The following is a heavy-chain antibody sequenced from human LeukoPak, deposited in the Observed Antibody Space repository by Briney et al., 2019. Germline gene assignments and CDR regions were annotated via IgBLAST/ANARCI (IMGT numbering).Heavy chain of an antibody. CDR1: GFTFTSSA. J-gene: IGHJ4*02. CDR3: AAEAYYYDSSGYYSY. D-gene: IGHD3-22*01. V-gene: IGHV1-58*02. CDR2: IVVGSGNT. Sequence: ASVKVSCKASGFTFTSSAMQWVRQARGQRLEWIGWIVVGSGNTNYAQKFQERVTITRDMSTSTACMELSSLRSGDTAVYYCAAEAYYYDSSGYYSYWGQGTLVTVSS.